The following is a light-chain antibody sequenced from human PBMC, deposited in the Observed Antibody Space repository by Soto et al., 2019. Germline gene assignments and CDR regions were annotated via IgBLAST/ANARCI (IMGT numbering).Light chain of an antibody. CDR3: QQYDNYPWT. V-gene: IGKV1-5*03. CDR1: QTISDW. J-gene: IGKJ1*01. Sequence: DIQMTQSPSTLSASVGDRVSITCRASQTISDWLAGYQQKSGRAPKLLVYKASTLKSEVPSRISGSGSGTEFTLTISSLQPDDFATYYCQQYDNYPWTFGQGTKVEI. CDR2: KAS.